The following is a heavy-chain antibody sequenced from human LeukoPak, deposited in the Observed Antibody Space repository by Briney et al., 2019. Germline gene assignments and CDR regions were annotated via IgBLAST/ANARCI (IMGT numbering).Heavy chain of an antibody. CDR2: LYSDGGT. V-gene: IGHV3-53*01. CDR1: GFTFDDYG. J-gene: IGHJ4*02. CDR3: ATYYYGSGPEK. D-gene: IGHD3-10*01. Sequence: PGGSLRLSCAASGFTFDDYGMSWVRQAPGKGLEWVSVLYSDGGTYYADSVKGRFSISRDTSKNTVYLQMNSLRDDDTAVYYCATYYYGSGPEKWGQGTLVTVSS.